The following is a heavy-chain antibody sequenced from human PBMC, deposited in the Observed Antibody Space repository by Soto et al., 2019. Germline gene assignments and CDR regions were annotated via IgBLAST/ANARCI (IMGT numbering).Heavy chain of an antibody. J-gene: IGHJ5*02. V-gene: IGHV3-11*01. D-gene: IGHD2-8*01. Sequence: GGSLRLSCAASGFTFSDYYMSWIRQAPGKXLEWVSYISSSGSTIYYADSVKGRFTISRDNAKNSLYLQMNSLRAEDTAVYYCVRGSYNSNGVRHNLGLFGPWGQGTLVTVSS. CDR3: VRGSYNSNGVRHNLGLFGP. CDR1: GFTFSDYY. CDR2: ISSSGSTI.